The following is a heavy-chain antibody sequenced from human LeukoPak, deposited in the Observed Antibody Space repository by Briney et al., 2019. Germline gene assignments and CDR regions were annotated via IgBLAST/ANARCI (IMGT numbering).Heavy chain of an antibody. D-gene: IGHD6-6*01. CDR1: GFPFRSQW. Sequence: GSLKLSCAASGFPFRSQWMQWVRQGSGKGLVWVSRIYSDGSSTSYADSVKGRFTISRDNAKNTLYLQMNSLRAEDTAVYYCARESIGQLNYNWFDPWGQGTLVTVSS. J-gene: IGHJ5*02. V-gene: IGHV3-74*01. CDR3: ARESIGQLNYNWFDP. CDR2: IYSDGSST.